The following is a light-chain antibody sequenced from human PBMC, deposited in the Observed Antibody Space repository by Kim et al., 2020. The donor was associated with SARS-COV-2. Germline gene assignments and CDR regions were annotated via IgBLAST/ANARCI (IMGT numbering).Light chain of an antibody. CDR1: SIGVKN. CDR3: QVWDSSTWV. CDR2: RDS. J-gene: IGLJ3*02. Sequence: SYELTQPLSESVALGQTARITCGGNSIGVKNVHWYQQKPGQAPVLVIYRDSSRPSGIPERFSGSNSWNTATLTISRAQAGDEAAYYCQVWDSSTWVFGGG. V-gene: IGLV3-9*01.